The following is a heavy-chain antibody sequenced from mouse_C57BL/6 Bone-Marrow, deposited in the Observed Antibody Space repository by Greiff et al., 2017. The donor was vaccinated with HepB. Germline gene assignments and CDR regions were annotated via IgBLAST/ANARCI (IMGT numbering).Heavy chain of an antibody. CDR2: ISYDGSN. CDR3: ARVGSSLYYAMDY. J-gene: IGHJ4*01. CDR1: GCSITSGYY. D-gene: IGHD1-1*01. V-gene: IGHV3-6*01. Sequence: DVQLVESGPGLVKPSQSLSLTCSVTGCSITSGYYWNWIRQFPGNKLEWMGYISYDGSNNYNPSLKNRISITRDTSKNQFFLKLNSVTTEDTATYYCARVGSSLYYAMDYWGQGTSVTVSS.